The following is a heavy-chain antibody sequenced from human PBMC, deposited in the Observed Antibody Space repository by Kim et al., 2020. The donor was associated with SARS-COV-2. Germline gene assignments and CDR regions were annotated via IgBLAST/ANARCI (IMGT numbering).Heavy chain of an antibody. D-gene: IGHD2-15*01. CDR3: ARDRAIEREYCSGGSCYPSYYYYGMDV. CDR2: ISYDGSNK. CDR1: GFTFSSYG. Sequence: GGSLRLSCAASGFTFSSYGMHWVRQAPGKGLEWVAVISYDGSNKYYADSVKGRFTISRDNSKNTLYLQMNSLRAEDTAVYYCARDRAIEREYCSGGSCYPSYYYYGMDVWGQGTTVTVSS. J-gene: IGHJ6*02. V-gene: IGHV3-33*05.